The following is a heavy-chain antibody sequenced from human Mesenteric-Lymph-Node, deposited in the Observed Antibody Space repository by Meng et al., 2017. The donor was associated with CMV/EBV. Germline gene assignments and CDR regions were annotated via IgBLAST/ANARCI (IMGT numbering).Heavy chain of an antibody. CDR2: FDPEDGET. V-gene: IGHV1-24*01. CDR3: ARDGQSGSGFRY. J-gene: IGHJ4*02. D-gene: IGHD1-26*01. CDR1: GYTLTELS. Sequence: ASVKVSCKVSGYTLTELSMHWVRQAPGKGLEWMGGFDPEDGETIYAQKFQGRVTMTEDTSTDTAYMELSSLRSEDTAVYYCARDGQSGSGFRYWGQGTLVTVSS.